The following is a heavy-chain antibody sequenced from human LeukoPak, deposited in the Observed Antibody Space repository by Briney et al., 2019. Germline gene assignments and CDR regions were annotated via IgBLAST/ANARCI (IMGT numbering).Heavy chain of an antibody. V-gene: IGHV3-30-3*01. CDR1: GFTFSSYA. Sequence: GGSLRLSCAASGFTFSSYAMHWVRQAPGKGLEWVAVISYDGSNKYSADSVKGRFTISRDNSKNTLYLQMNSLRAEDTAVYYCTKDYCGKFCSAVWGQGTTVTVSS. CDR3: TKDYCGKFCSAV. CDR2: ISYDGSNK. D-gene: IGHD3-9*01. J-gene: IGHJ6*02.